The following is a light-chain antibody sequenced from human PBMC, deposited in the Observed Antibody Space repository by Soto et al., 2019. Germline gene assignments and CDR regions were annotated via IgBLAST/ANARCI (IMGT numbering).Light chain of an antibody. V-gene: IGLV3-25*02. CDR1: ALPKQY. J-gene: IGLJ3*02. CDR3: QSADSRGTYSWV. CDR2: KDS. Sequence: SYELTQPPSVSVSPGQTARITCSGDALPKQYAYWYQQKPGQAPVLVIYKDSERPSGIPERFSGSSSGTTVTLTISGVQAEDEADYYCQSADSRGTYSWVFGGGTKLTVL.